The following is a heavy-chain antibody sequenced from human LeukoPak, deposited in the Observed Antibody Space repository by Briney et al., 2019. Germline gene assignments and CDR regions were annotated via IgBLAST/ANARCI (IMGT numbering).Heavy chain of an antibody. D-gene: IGHD2-8*01. CDR1: GGTFSSYA. J-gene: IGHJ6*03. CDR3: ARRRDMLFYYMDV. Sequence: ASVKVSCKASGGTFSSYAISWVRQAPGQGLEWMGWINTNTGNPTYAQGFTGRFVFSLDTSVSTAYLQISSLKAEDTAVYYCARRRDMLFYYMDVWGKGTTVTASS. V-gene: IGHV7-4-1*02. CDR2: INTNTGNP.